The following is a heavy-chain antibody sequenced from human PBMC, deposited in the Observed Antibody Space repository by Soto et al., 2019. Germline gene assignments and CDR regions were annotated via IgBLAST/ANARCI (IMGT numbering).Heavy chain of an antibody. D-gene: IGHD5-12*01. Sequence: MLCLSWTVASGCIISGGYYWSWIRKPPGKGLEWIGYISNSGSTYYNPSLKSRVTLSVDTSKNQFSLKLSSVTAADTAVYYCAKELPRPLEMATIRPRVSDAFDIWGQGTRVTVSS. V-gene: IGHV4-31*02. CDR3: AKELPRPLEMATIRPRVSDAFDI. CDR1: SGCIISGGYY. J-gene: IGHJ3*02. CDR2: ISNSGST.